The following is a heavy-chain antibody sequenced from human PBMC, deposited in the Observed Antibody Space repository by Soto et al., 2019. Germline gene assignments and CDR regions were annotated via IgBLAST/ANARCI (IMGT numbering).Heavy chain of an antibody. CDR2: IDSDGNST. CDR3: VRDDVGVGIDY. J-gene: IGHJ4*02. D-gene: IGHD1-26*01. Sequence: EVQLVESGGVLVQPGGSLRLSCAASGFTFSSYWMHWVRQVPGKGLVWVSHIDSDGNSTTYADSVKGRFTISRDNAKNTVYLQMNSLRDEDTAVYYCVRDDVGVGIDYWGLGTLVTVSS. V-gene: IGHV3-74*03. CDR1: GFTFSSYW.